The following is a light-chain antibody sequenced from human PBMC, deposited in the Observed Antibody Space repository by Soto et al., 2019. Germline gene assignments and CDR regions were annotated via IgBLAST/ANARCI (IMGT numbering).Light chain of an antibody. CDR1: QSLSGGY. J-gene: IGKJ5*01. Sequence: EIVLTQAPGTLSLSPGERATLSCRASQSLSGGYLAWFQQKPGQTPRLLIYSASNRATGIPDRFSGSESGTDFTLTISRLDPEDFVVYYCQQNGSLPITFGQGTRLDIK. V-gene: IGKV3-20*01. CDR2: SAS. CDR3: QQNGSLPIT.